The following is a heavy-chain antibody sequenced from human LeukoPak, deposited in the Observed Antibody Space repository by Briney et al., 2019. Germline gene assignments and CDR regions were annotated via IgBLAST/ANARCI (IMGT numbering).Heavy chain of an antibody. V-gene: IGHV3-30*02. D-gene: IGHD6-19*01. CDR2: IRYDGSNK. J-gene: IGHJ5*02. Sequence: GGSLRLSCAASGFTFSSYGMHWVRQAPGKGLEWVAFIRYDGSNKYYADSVKGRFTISRDNSKDTLYLQMNSLRAEDTAVYYCAEESSSGWYGGEWFDPWGQGTLVTVSS. CDR1: GFTFSSYG. CDR3: AEESSSGWYGGEWFDP.